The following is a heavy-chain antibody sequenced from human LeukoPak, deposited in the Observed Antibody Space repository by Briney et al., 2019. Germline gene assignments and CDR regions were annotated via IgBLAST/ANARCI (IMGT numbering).Heavy chain of an antibody. J-gene: IGHJ3*02. CDR2: INWNGGST. CDR3: ARQSQAYCDFWSGYAREAFDI. Sequence: PGGSLRLSCAASGFMFDDYGMSWVRQAPGKGLEWASGINWNGGSTGYADSVKGRFTISRDNAKNSLYLQMNSLRAEDTALYYCARQSQAYCDFWSGYAREAFDIWGQGTMVTVSS. D-gene: IGHD3-3*01. V-gene: IGHV3-20*04. CDR1: GFMFDDYG.